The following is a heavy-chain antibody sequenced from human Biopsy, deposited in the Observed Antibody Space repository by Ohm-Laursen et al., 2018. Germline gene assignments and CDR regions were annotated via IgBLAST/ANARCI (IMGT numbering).Heavy chain of an antibody. CDR3: VRLLRPKGELDY. CDR2: IGSSGSDV. CDR1: GFTFSSYA. D-gene: IGHD6-25*01. J-gene: IGHJ4*02. Sequence: SLRLSCAASGFTFSSYAMNWVRQAPGEGLEWVSSIGSSGSDVYYAASVKGRFTSSRDNARNSLYLQVDSLRVEDTAVYYCVRLLRPKGELDYWGQGTRVTVSS. V-gene: IGHV3-21*06.